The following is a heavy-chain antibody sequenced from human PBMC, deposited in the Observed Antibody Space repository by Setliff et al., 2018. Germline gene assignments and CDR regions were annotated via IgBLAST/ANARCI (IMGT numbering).Heavy chain of an antibody. CDR3: AKNGFGVVALGVNNWFDP. CDR2: ISYDGSNK. Sequence: PGGSLRLSCAASGFTFSSYWMHWVRQAPGKGLEWVAVISYDGSNKYYADSVKGRFTISRDNAKNSLYLQMTSLRAEDTAVYYCAKNGFGVVALGVNNWFDPWGQGTLVTVSS. CDR1: GFTFSSYW. V-gene: IGHV3-30*18. D-gene: IGHD3-10*01. J-gene: IGHJ5*02.